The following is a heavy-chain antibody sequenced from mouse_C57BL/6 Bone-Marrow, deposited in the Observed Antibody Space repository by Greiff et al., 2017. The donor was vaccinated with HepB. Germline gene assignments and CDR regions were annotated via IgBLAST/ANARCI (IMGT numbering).Heavy chain of an antibody. Sequence: SGAELVRPGASVTLSCKASGYTFTDYEMHWVKQTPVHGLEWIGAIDPETGGTAYNQKFKGKDILTADKSSSTAYMELRSLTSEDSAVYYCTRDSYYYAMDYWGQGTSVTVSS. CDR3: TRDSYYYAMDY. CDR1: GYTFTDYE. J-gene: IGHJ4*01. CDR2: IDPETGGT. D-gene: IGHD2-12*01. V-gene: IGHV1-15*01.